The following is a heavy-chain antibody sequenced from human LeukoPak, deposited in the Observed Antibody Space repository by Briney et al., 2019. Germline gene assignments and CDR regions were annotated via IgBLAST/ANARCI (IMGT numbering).Heavy chain of an antibody. V-gene: IGHV4-38-2*02. CDR2: IYHSGST. J-gene: IGHJ5*02. CDR1: GYSISSGYY. CDR3: ARVKGRLSWFDP. Sequence: SETLSLTCTVSGYSISSGYYWGWIRQPPGKGLEWIGSIYHSGSTYYNPSLKSRVTISVDTSKNQFSLKLSSVTAPDTAVYYCARVKGRLSWFDPWGQGTLVTVSS.